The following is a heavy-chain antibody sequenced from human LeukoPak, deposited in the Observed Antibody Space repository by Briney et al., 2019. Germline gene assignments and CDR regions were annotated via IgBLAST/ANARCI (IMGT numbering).Heavy chain of an antibody. D-gene: IGHD5-24*01. Sequence: GGSLRLSCAASEFSVGSNYMTWVRQAPGKGLEWVSLIYSGGSTYYADSVKGRFTISRDNSKNTLYLQMNSLGAEDTALYYCAKDQSSERFLDYWGQGTLVTVSS. CDR2: IYSGGST. CDR1: EFSVGSNY. CDR3: AKDQSSERFLDY. J-gene: IGHJ4*02. V-gene: IGHV3-66*02.